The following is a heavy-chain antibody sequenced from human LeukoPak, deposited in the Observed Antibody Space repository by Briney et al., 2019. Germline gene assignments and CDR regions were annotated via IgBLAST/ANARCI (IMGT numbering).Heavy chain of an antibody. CDR3: ARGGQWLVPYYFDY. D-gene: IGHD6-19*01. V-gene: IGHV3-21*01. CDR2: ISCSSSYI. J-gene: IGHJ4*02. CDR1: GFTFSSYS. Sequence: GGSLRLSCAASGFTFSSYSMNWVRQAPGKGLEWVSSISCSSSYIYYADSVKGRFTISRDNAKNPLYLQMNSLRAEDTAVYYCARGGQWLVPYYFDYWGQGTLVTVSS.